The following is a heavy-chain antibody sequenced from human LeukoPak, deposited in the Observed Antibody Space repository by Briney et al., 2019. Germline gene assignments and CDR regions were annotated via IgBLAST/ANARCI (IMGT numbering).Heavy chain of an antibody. J-gene: IGHJ4*02. V-gene: IGHV4-34*01. CDR2: INRSGST. D-gene: IGHD2-2*01. CDR3: ARGRNGYCSSTSCYRFDY. CDR1: GGSFSGYY. Sequence: SETLSLTCAVYGGSFSGYYWSWIRQPPGKGLEWIGEINRSGSTNYNPSLKSRVTISVDTSKNQFSLKLSSVTAADTAVYYCARGRNGYCSSTSCYRFDYWGQGTLVTVSS.